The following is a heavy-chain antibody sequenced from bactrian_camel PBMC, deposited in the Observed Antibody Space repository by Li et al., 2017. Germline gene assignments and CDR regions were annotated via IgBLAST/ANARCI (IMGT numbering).Heavy chain of an antibody. Sequence: HVQLVESGGGSVQPGGSLRLSCAASGYTYSSYCMGWFRQAPGKEREGVAAIDSDGSTSYADSVKGRFTISKDNAKNTMYLQLNSLESEDTAVYYCVRDVPTYCRGGYCYERPEYYYWGQGTQVTVS. CDR3: VRDVPTYCRGGYCYERPEYYY. D-gene: IGHD2*01. CDR2: IDSDGST. CDR1: GYTYSSYC. V-gene: IGHV3S26*01. J-gene: IGHJ4*01.